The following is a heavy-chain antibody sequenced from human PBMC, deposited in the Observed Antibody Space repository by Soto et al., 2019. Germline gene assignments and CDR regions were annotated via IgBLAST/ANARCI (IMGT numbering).Heavy chain of an antibody. D-gene: IGHD2-8*01. CDR2: IYWDDDR. CDR3: ALRSKAHNGHGLFEN. J-gene: IGHJ4*02. CDR1: GLPLTSYGVG. V-gene: IGHV2-5*02. Sequence: QITLKESGPALVKPTQTLRVTCSVSGLPLTSYGVGVAWIRQRPGEALEWLGIIYWDDDRRYSPPLQTRVTITRGTPNNQVTLTLTPMDPADSCTYYCALRSKAHNGHGLFENWGPGTHVTVSS.